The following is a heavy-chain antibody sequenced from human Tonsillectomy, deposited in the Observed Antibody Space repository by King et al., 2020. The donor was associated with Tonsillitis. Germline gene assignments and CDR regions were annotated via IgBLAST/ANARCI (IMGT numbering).Heavy chain of an antibody. CDR3: VGSAGWLTDY. J-gene: IGHJ4*02. CDR2: IKKDGTEK. CDR1: GCTFADYW. V-gene: IGHV3-7*01. D-gene: IGHD6-19*01. Sequence: VKPMEYGEGLVQPRESLRLSCVASGCTFADYWMSWVRQAPGKGLEWLAIIKKDGTEKLYVDSVNDRCTISRDNAKNSLYLQMNSLRAEDTATYYCVGSAGWLTDYWGQGTLVTVSS.